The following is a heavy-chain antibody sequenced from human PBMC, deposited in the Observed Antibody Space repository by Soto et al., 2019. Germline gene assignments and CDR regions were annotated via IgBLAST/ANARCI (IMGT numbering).Heavy chain of an antibody. V-gene: IGHV3-23*01. Sequence: EVQLLESGGDLVQPGGSLRLSCAASGFTFSTYAMTWVRQVPGMGLDWVSSISSSGAHTYYADSVKGRFTISRDNSKNTLYRQMNSLRAEDTAIYYCAIVSNSENYGDYWVRGTLVTVSS. CDR2: ISSSGAHT. CDR3: AIVSNSENYGDY. J-gene: IGHJ4*02. D-gene: IGHD1-26*01. CDR1: GFTFSTYA.